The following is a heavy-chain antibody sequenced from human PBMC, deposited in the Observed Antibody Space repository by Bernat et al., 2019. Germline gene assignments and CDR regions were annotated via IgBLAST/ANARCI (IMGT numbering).Heavy chain of an antibody. CDR3: AREGTYYYRSGSYPRLRFFDY. CDR2: INHSGST. J-gene: IGHJ4*02. D-gene: IGHD3-10*01. V-gene: IGHV4-34*01. CDR1: GGSFSGYY. Sequence: QVQLQQWGAGLLKPSETLSLTCAVYGGSFSGYYWSWIRQPPGKGLEWIGEINHSGSTNYNPSLKSRVTISVDTSKNQFSLKLSSVTAADTAVYYCAREGTYYYRSGSYPRLRFFDYWGQGTLVTVSS.